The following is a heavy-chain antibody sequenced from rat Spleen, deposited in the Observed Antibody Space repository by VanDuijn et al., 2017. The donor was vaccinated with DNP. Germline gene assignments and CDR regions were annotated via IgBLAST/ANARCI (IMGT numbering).Heavy chain of an antibody. CDR1: GFTFSAYY. J-gene: IGHJ4*01. D-gene: IGHD1-1*01. CDR2: ISYEGSST. Sequence: EVQLVESGGGLVQPGRSLKLSCAASGFTFSAYYMAWVRQAPAKGLEWVASISYEGSSTYYGDSVKGRFTISRDNAKSTLYLQMNSLRSEDTATYYCARPPYYYSGAMDAWGQGTSVTVSS. V-gene: IGHV5-22*01. CDR3: ARPPYYYSGAMDA.